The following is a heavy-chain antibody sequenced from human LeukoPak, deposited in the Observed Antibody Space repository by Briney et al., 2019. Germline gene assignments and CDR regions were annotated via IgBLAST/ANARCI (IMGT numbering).Heavy chain of an antibody. CDR3: ARDSNGPAF. D-gene: IGHD6-19*01. CDR1: GFIVCNNY. J-gene: IGHJ4*02. Sequence: GGSLRLSCAASGFIVCNNYMSWVRQAPGKGLEWVSVIYSSGGTFYSDSVKGRFTISRDCSKNTLYLQVNSLRADDTAVYYCARDSNGPAFWGQGTVVTVSS. CDR2: IYSSGGT. V-gene: IGHV3-53*01.